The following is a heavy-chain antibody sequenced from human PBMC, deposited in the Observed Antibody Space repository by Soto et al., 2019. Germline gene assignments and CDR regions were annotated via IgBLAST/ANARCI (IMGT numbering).Heavy chain of an antibody. D-gene: IGHD5-12*01. CDR3: AKETSAYEIDY. J-gene: IGHJ4*02. Sequence: QVQLVESGGGVVQPGRSLRLSCAASGFIFSGYAMHWVRQAPGKGLNWVAVISYDGNTKYYADSVKGRFTVSRDNSKNTLYVQMNNLSPEDTPMYYCAKETSAYEIDYWGQGTLVTVSS. V-gene: IGHV3-30-3*01. CDR1: GFIFSGYA. CDR2: ISYDGNTK.